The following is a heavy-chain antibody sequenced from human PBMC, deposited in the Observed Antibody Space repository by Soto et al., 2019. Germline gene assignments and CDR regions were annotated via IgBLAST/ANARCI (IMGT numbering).Heavy chain of an antibody. J-gene: IGHJ5*02. Sequence: QVQLQESGPGLVEPSQTLSLTCTVSGGSISGEGYYWSWIRQYSGRGLEWIGYIHYSGSTYSNPSLKRRVTISVDTSKTQFFLKLTSVTAAATAVYYCARAWTATAGWANWFDRWGQGTMVTVSS. D-gene: IGHD6-13*01. CDR3: ARAWTATAGWANWFDR. V-gene: IGHV4-31*03. CDR1: GGSISGEGYY. CDR2: IHYSGST.